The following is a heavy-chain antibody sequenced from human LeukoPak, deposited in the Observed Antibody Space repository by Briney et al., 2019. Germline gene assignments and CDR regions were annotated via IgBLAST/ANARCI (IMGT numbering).Heavy chain of an antibody. V-gene: IGHV3-53*05. Sequence: GGSLRLSRAASGLAVSNKYLTSVRQAPGKGLEWVSLIYGGGRTTYADPGKGRFTISRDNSKNTLYLQMNSLRAEDTAVYYCAQMGGHCSGGSCYGAFDTWGQGTMVTVFS. D-gene: IGHD2-15*01. J-gene: IGHJ3*02. CDR3: AQMGGHCSGGSCYGAFDT. CDR1: GLAVSNKY. CDR2: IYGGGRT.